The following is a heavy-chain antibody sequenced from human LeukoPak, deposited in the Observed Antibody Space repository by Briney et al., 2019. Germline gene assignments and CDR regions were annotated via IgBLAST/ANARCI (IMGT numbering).Heavy chain of an antibody. J-gene: IGHJ3*02. CDR3: ARGWAGELLNALDI. Sequence: WASVKVSCKASGYTFTGYYMHWVRQAPGQGLEWMGWINPNSGGTNYAQKFQGRVTMTRDTSISTAYMKLSRLRSDDTAVYYCARGWAGELLNALDIWGQGTMVTVSS. CDR2: INPNSGGT. CDR1: GYTFTGYY. V-gene: IGHV1-2*02. D-gene: IGHD3-10*01.